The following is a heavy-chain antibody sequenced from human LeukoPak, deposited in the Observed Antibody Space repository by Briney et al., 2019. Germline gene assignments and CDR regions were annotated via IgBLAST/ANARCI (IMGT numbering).Heavy chain of an antibody. D-gene: IGHD2-21*01. CDR1: GGTFSNYM. Sequence: ASVKVSCKDSGGTFSNYMISWVRQDPGQGLEWIGGIIPILVTPNYAQKFQGKVTITTDESTSTVHMEMSSVRCDDTANYHCSRSHSPNYSAPFDYWGQGTMVTVSS. J-gene: IGHJ4*02. V-gene: IGHV1-69*16. CDR2: IIPILVTP. CDR3: SRSHSPNYSAPFDY.